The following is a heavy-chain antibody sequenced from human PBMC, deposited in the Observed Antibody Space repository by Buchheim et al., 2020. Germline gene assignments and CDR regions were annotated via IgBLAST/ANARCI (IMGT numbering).Heavy chain of an antibody. CDR2: IVAVSGNT. CDR3: ARERSGNYDN. Sequence: QVQLVQSGAEVKKPGASLRISCETSGFTFTSYALHWVRQAPGQRLEWMGWIVAVSGNTKYSQKFQGKVPFTRDTSASTVYIDLSSLIPEDTAVYYCARERSGNYDNWGQGT. CDR1: GFTFTSYA. V-gene: IGHV1-3*01. D-gene: IGHD4-23*01. J-gene: IGHJ4*02.